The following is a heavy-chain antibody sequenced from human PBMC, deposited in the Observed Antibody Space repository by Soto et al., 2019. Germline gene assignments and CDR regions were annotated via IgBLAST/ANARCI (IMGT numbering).Heavy chain of an antibody. V-gene: IGHV4-38-2*02. D-gene: IGHD4-17*01. CDR1: GYSISSGYY. Sequence: SETLSLTCTVTGYSISSGYYWARIRQPPGKGLEWIGYIYHAGNTYYNPPLKSRVTISVDTSKNQISLRLNSLTAADTAVYYCARGTTLNVVPDAFDIWGQGTMVTVSS. CDR2: IYHAGNT. CDR3: ARGTTLNVVPDAFDI. J-gene: IGHJ3*02.